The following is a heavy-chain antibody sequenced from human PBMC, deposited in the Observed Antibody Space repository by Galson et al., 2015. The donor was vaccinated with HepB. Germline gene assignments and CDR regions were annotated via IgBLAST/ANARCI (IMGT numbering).Heavy chain of an antibody. CDR1: GFSLSTSGMC. V-gene: IGHV2-70*01. Sequence: PALVKPTQTLTLTCTFSGFSLSTSGMCVSWIRQPPGKALEWLALIDWDDDKYYSTSLKTRLTISKDTSKNQVVLTMTNMDPVDTATYYCARLVTTLATTGYYYGMDVWGQGTTVTVSS. CDR3: ARLVTTLATTGYYYGMDV. J-gene: IGHJ6*02. CDR2: IDWDDDK. D-gene: IGHD4-17*01.